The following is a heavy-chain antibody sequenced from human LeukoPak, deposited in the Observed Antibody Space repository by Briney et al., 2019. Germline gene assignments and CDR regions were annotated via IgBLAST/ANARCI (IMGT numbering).Heavy chain of an antibody. CDR3: AKGLHPSGWLPFDY. Sequence: GGSLRLSCAASGFTFSNYAMTWVRQAPGKGLEGVSGISGSGYPTYYADSVKGRFTISRDNSRNMVDLEMSSLRAEDTAVYYCAKGLHPSGWLPFDYWGQGILVTVSS. J-gene: IGHJ4*02. V-gene: IGHV3-23*01. CDR1: GFTFSNYA. D-gene: IGHD6-19*01. CDR2: ISGSGYPT.